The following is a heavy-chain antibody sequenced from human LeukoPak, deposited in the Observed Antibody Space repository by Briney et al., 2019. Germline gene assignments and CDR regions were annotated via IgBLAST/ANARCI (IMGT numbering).Heavy chain of an antibody. V-gene: IGHV4-61*08. CDR2: IYYSGST. CDR3: AREESPTPRRSYFQH. CDR1: GGSISSGDYY. Sequence: SETLSLTCTVSGGSISSGDYYWSWIRQPPGKGLEWIGYIYYSGSTNYNPSLKSRVTMSVDTSKNQFSLKLSSVTAADTAVYYCAREESPTPRRSYFQHWGQGTLVTVSS. J-gene: IGHJ1*01.